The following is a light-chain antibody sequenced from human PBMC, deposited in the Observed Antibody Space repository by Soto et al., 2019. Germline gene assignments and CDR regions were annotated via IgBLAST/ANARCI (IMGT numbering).Light chain of an antibody. Sequence: QSALRQPPSASGTPGQSVTISCSGSTSNIGSSSVYWYQQLPGTAPKVFIYENNRRPSGVPDRFSGSKSGTSASLAISGLQSEDEADYYCATWDDSLSGPVFGGGTKLTVL. CDR1: TSNIGSSS. V-gene: IGLV1-47*01. CDR2: ENN. CDR3: ATWDDSLSGPV. J-gene: IGLJ2*01.